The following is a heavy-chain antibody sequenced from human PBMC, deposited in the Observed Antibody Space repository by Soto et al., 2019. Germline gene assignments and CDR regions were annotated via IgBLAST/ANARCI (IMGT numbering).Heavy chain of an antibody. CDR2: INPENGET. J-gene: IGHJ3*02. CDR1: GYTFTGFL. V-gene: IGHV1-2*02. D-gene: IGHD4-17*01. Sequence: ASVKVSCKASGYTFTGFLLHWVRQAPGQGLEWVGGINPENGETNYAQKFQGRVTMTKDTSTDTAYMELSRLTSEDTAVYYCATVSVTTYDAFDIWGQGTMVTVS. CDR3: ATVSVTTYDAFDI.